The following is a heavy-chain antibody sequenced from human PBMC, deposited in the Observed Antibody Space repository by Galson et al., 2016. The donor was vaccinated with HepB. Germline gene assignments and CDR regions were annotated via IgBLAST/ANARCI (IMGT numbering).Heavy chain of an antibody. Sequence: PVKVSCKVSGYTPSELSIHWVRQAPGKGLEWMAGFDPDDGETRYAQKFQGRLTMTEDTSTDTVYMDLRSLRSEDTAVYYCTVRRGRYYGVGYVDLWGRGTLVTVSS. V-gene: IGHV1-24*01. D-gene: IGHD3-3*01. CDR2: FDPDDGET. CDR3: TVRRGRYYGVGYVDL. J-gene: IGHJ2*01. CDR1: GYTPSELS.